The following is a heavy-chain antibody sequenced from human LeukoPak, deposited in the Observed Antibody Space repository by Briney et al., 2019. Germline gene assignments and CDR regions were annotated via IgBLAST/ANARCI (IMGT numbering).Heavy chain of an antibody. CDR3: ARGRGDY. Sequence: GGSLRLSCAASGFIFSTSWMSLVRQAPGKGLEWVANIKQDGSEKSYVDSVKGRFTISRDNAKNSLYLQMNSLRAEDTAVYYCARGRGDYWGQGTLVTVSS. J-gene: IGHJ4*02. CDR2: IKQDGSEK. V-gene: IGHV3-7*01. CDR1: GFIFSTSW.